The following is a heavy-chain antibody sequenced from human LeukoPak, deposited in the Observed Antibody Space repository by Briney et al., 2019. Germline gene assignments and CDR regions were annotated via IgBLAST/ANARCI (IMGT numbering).Heavy chain of an antibody. D-gene: IGHD3-3*01. CDR1: GYTFTSYG. Sequence: GASVKASCKASGYTFTSYGISWVRQAPGQGLEWMGWISAYNGNTNYAQKLQGRVTMTTDTSTSTAYMELRSLRSDDTAVYYCARAGNYDFWSGYFATEFDYWGQGTLVTVSS. V-gene: IGHV1-18*01. CDR2: ISAYNGNT. J-gene: IGHJ4*02. CDR3: ARAGNYDFWSGYFATEFDY.